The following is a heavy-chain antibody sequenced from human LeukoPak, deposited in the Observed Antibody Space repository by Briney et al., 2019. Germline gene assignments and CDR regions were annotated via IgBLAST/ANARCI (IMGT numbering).Heavy chain of an antibody. CDR3: ASLIVATTHFDY. J-gene: IGHJ4*02. CDR1: GGTFTSYA. Sequence: SVKVSCKASGGTFTSYAISWVRQAPGQGLEWMGRIIPILGIANYAQKFQGRVTITADKSTSTAYMELSSLRSEDTAVYYCASLIVATTHFDYWGQGTLVTVSS. CDR2: IIPILGIA. D-gene: IGHD5-12*01. V-gene: IGHV1-69*04.